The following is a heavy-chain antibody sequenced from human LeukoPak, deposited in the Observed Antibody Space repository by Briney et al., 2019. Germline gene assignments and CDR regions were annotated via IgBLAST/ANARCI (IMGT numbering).Heavy chain of an antibody. V-gene: IGHV1-2*02. CDR3: ARDPAQSYYMDV. CDR2: INPNNGGT. J-gene: IGHJ6*03. Sequence: ASVKVSCKASGYTFIVYYIHWVRQAPGQGLEWMGWINPNNGGTNYAQKSQGRVAMTRDKSINTVYMELTRLTSDDTAMYYCARDPAQSYYMDVWGIGTSVTVSS. CDR1: GYTFIVYY.